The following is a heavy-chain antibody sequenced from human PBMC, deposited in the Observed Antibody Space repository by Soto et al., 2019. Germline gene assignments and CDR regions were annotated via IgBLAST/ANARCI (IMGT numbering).Heavy chain of an antibody. CDR1: GFTFSSYG. V-gene: IGHV3-33*01. CDR2: IWYDGSNK. J-gene: IGHJ3*02. Sequence: PGGSLRLSCAASGFTFSSYGMHWVRQAPGKGLEWVAVIWYDGSNKYYADSVKGRFTISRDNSKNTLYLQMNSLRAEDTAVYYCARGGGRYCGGDCYFDAFDIWGQGTMVTVS. D-gene: IGHD2-21*02. CDR3: ARGGGRYCGGDCYFDAFDI.